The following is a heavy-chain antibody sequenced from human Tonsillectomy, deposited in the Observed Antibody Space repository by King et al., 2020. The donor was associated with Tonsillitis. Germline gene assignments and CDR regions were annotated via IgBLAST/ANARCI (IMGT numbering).Heavy chain of an antibody. V-gene: IGHV3-30*04. CDR1: GFTFSSYA. CDR2: ISYDGSNK. D-gene: IGHD3-22*01. Sequence: VQLVESGGGVVQPGRSLRLSCAASGFTFSSYAMHWVRQAPGKGLEWVAVISYDGSNKYYADSVKGRFTISRDNSKNTLYLQMNSLRAEDTAVYYCARDRARTYYYDSSGYYYFDYWGRGTLVTVSS. CDR3: ARDRARTYYYDSSGYYYFDY. J-gene: IGHJ4*02.